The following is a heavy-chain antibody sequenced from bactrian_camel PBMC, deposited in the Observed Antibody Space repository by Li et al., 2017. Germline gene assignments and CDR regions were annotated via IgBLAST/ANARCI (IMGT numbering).Heavy chain of an antibody. D-gene: IGHD3*01. CDR2: ISNGGATT. CDR3: TKDRSYGTRDWAQST. J-gene: IGHJ4*01. CDR1: GFTFDMYW. Sequence: QVQLVESGGGLVQPGESLILSCVASGFTFDMYWMYWVRQAPGKGLDWISSISNGGATTRYADSVKGRFTISRDNARNTLYLQMNSLKPEDTAMYYCTKDRSYGTRDWAQSTRGQGTQVTVS. V-gene: IGHV3S1*01.